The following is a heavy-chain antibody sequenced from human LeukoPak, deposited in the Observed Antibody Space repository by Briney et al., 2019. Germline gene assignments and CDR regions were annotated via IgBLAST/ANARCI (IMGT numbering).Heavy chain of an antibody. CDR3: VRGASP. CDR1: GGSIGGSTYY. Sequence: SETLSLTCTVSGGSIGGSTYYWGWIRQPPGKGLEWIGTIYYDGSTHYNPSLKSRLTISVDTSKNQFSLKVSSVTAADTAVYYCVRGASPWGQGTLVTVSS. CDR2: IYYDGST. V-gene: IGHV4-39*07. J-gene: IGHJ5*02.